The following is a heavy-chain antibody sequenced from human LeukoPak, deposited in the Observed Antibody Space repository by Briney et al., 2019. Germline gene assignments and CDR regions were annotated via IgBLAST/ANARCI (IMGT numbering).Heavy chain of an antibody. CDR1: GFTFSSYA. D-gene: IGHD2-15*01. Sequence: PGGSLRLSCAASGFTFSSYAMSWVRQAPGKGLEWVSAISGSGGSTYYADFVKGRFTISRDNSKNTLHLQMNSLRVEDTAVYYCAKDGSGENYWGQGTLVTVSS. CDR3: AKDGSGENY. CDR2: ISGSGGST. J-gene: IGHJ4*02. V-gene: IGHV3-23*01.